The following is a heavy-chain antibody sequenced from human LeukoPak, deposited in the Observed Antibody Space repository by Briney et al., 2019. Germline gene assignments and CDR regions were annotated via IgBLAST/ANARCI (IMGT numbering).Heavy chain of an antibody. CDR1: GGTFSSYA. V-gene: IGHV1-69*06. J-gene: IGHJ4*02. D-gene: IGHD5-24*01. CDR2: IIPIFGTA. CDR3: ARDGYNWGSDY. Sequence: SVKVSCKASGGTFSSYAISWVRQAPGQGLEWMGGIIPIFGTANYAQKFQGRVAITADKSTSTAYMELSSLRSEDTAVYYCARDGYNWGSDYWGQGTLVTVSS.